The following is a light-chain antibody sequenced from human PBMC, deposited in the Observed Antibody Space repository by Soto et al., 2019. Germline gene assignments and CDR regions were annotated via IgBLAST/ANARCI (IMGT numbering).Light chain of an antibody. Sequence: EIVLTQSPGTLSLSPGGRATLSCRASQSVSSAYLAWYQHKPGQPPTLLIYAASSRVTGIPDRFSGSGSGTDFTLTISRLEPEDFAVYYCQQYGSSSTWTFGPGTKVEIK. V-gene: IGKV3-20*01. J-gene: IGKJ1*01. CDR3: QQYGSSSTWT. CDR1: QSVSSAY. CDR2: AAS.